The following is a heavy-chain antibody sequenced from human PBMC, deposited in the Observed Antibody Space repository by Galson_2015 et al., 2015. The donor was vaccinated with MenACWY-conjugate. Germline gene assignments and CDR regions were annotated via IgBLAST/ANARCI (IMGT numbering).Heavy chain of an antibody. CDR1: GYSFTNYW. CDR3: ARHPPGGRGMDV. D-gene: IGHD2-15*01. V-gene: IGHV5-51*01. J-gene: IGHJ6*02. CDR2: VNPGDSNI. Sequence: QSGAEVKKPGESLTISCKGSGYSFTNYWIGWVRQMPGKGLEWMELINPGLVNPGDSNIRYSPSFQGQVTISADESISTAYLQWSSLKASDTAMYYCARHPPGGRGMDVWGRGTTVTVSS.